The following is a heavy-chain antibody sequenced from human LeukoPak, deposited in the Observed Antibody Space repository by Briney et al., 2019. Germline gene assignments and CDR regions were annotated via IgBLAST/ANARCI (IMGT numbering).Heavy chain of an antibody. J-gene: IGHJ4*02. CDR2: IIPIFGTA. V-gene: IGHV1-69*01. CDR3: ARVSDYDILTGYHYQYFDY. Sequence: SVKVSCKASGGTFSSYAISWVRQAPGQGLEWMGGIIPIFGTANYAQKFQGRVTITADESTSTAYMELSSLRSEDTAVYYCARVSDYDILTGYHYQYFDYWGQGTLVTVSS. CDR1: GGTFSSYA. D-gene: IGHD3-9*01.